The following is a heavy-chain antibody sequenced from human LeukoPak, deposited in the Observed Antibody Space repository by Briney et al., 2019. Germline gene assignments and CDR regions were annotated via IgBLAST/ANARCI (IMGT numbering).Heavy chain of an antibody. CDR2: ISYDGSNK. V-gene: IGHV3-30-3*01. Sequence: EGSLRLSCAASGFTFRSYAMHWVRQAPGKGLEWVAVISYDGSNKYYADSVKGRFTISRDNSKNTLYLQMNSLRAEDTAVYYCAKDSRVVVITHLFDYWGQGTLVTVSS. J-gene: IGHJ4*02. CDR3: AKDSRVVVITHLFDY. D-gene: IGHD3-22*01. CDR1: GFTFRSYA.